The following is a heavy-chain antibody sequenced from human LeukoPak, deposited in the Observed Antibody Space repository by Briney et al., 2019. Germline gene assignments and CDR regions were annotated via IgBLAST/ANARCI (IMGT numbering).Heavy chain of an antibody. CDR1: GGSISSYY. CDR3: ARDYIYYDSSAFDI. V-gene: IGHV4-59*01. Sequence: SETLSLTCTVPGGSISSYYWSWIRQPPGKGLEWIGYIYYSGSTNYNPSLKSRVTISVDTSKNQFSLKPSSVTAADTAVYYCARDYIYYDSSAFDIWGQGTMVTVSS. CDR2: IYYSGST. D-gene: IGHD3-22*01. J-gene: IGHJ3*02.